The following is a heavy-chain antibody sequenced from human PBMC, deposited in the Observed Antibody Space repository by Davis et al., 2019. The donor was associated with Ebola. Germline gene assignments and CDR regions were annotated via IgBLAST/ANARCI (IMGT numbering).Heavy chain of an antibody. V-gene: IGHV3-33*08. D-gene: IGHD2-8*02. CDR1: GLTFRSYA. CDR3: ARSVGDCTGGVCYDYYYYGMDV. J-gene: IGHJ6*02. CDR2: IWYDGSNK. Sequence: GESLKISCAASGLTFRSYAMSWVRQAPGKGLEWVAVIWYDGSNKYYADSVKGRFTISRDNSKNTLYLQMNSLRAEDTAVYYCARSVGDCTGGVCYDYYYYGMDVWGQGTTVTVSS.